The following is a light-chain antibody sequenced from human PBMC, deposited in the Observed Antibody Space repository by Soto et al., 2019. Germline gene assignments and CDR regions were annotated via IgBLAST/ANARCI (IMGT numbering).Light chain of an antibody. J-gene: IGKJ1*01. CDR1: QSVSSSY. CDR3: QHYGSSPRT. Sequence: EIGLTQSPGTLSSSPGEGTTLSCRASQSVSSSYLALYQQKPGQAPRLLIAGASSRSTGIPDRISGSGSGTDFTFTISRLEPEDFAVVYCQHYGSSPRTFGQGTKVESK. V-gene: IGKV3-20*01. CDR2: GAS.